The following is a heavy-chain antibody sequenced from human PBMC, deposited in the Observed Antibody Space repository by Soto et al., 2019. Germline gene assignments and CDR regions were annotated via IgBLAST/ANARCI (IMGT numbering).Heavy chain of an antibody. J-gene: IGHJ5*02. V-gene: IGHV4-31*03. Sequence: QVQLQESGPGLVKPSQTLSLTCTVSGGSISSGGYYWSWIRQHPGKGLEWIGYIYYSGSTYYNPSLKSRVTISVDTSKNQFSRKLSSVTAADTAVYYCARARPDSSSWGWFDPWGQGTLVTVSS. CDR1: GGSISSGGYY. CDR3: ARARPDSSSWGWFDP. D-gene: IGHD6-13*01. CDR2: IYYSGST.